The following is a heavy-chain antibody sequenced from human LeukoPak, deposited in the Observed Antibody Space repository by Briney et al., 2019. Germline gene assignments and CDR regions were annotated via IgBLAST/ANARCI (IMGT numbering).Heavy chain of an antibody. CDR3: ALLVGATLYFDY. D-gene: IGHD1-26*01. CDR2: ISGSGGST. J-gene: IGHJ4*02. V-gene: IGHV3-23*01. Sequence: GGSLRLSCAASGFTVSSNYMSWVRQAPGKGLEWVSAISGSGGSTYYADSVKGRFTISRDNSKNTLYLQMNSLRAEDTAVYYCALLVGATLYFDYWGQGTLVTVSS. CDR1: GFTVSSNY.